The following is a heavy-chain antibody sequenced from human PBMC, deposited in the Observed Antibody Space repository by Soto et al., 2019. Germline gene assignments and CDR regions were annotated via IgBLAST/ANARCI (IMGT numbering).Heavy chain of an antibody. D-gene: IGHD1-26*01. CDR2: IYSSGST. J-gene: IGHJ4*02. CDR1: GGSVSSGSYY. V-gene: IGHV4-61*01. CDR3: ARGTIVGATTGYLDY. Sequence: SETVSLTCTVSGGSVSSGSYYWSWIRQPPGKGLEWIGYIYSSGSTNYNPSLKSGVTISVDTSKNQFSLKLSSVTAADTAVYYCARGTIVGATTGYLDYWGQGTMVTVSS.